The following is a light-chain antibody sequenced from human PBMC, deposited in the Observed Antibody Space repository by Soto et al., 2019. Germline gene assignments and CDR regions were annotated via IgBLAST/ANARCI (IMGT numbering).Light chain of an antibody. V-gene: IGLV1-44*01. J-gene: IGLJ2*01. CDR1: SSNIGSNT. Sequence: QSVLTQPPSASGTPGQRVTISCSGSSSNIGSNTVNWYQQLPGTAPKLLIYSNNQRTSGVPDRFSVSKSGTSGSLAISGLQSEDEADYYCAAWDDSLNGVVFGGGTKLTVL. CDR2: SNN. CDR3: AAWDDSLNGVV.